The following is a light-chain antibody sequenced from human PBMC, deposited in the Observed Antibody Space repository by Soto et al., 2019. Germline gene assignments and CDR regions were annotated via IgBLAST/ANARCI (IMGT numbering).Light chain of an antibody. Sequence: QSVLTQPASVSGSPGQSITISCTGTNSDVGAYPYVSWYQQHPGNAPKLLIYEVADRPSGVSDRFSGSKSGNTASLTISALQAEDAAVYYCSSYATSGTNVIFGGGTKLTVL. V-gene: IGLV2-14*03. J-gene: IGLJ2*01. CDR2: EVA. CDR1: NSDVGAYPY. CDR3: SSYATSGTNVI.